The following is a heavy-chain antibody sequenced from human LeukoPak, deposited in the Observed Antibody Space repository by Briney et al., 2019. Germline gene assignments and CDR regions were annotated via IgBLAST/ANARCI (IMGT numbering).Heavy chain of an antibody. Sequence: GGSLRLSCAASRFSFSNSWMHWVRQTPGKGLEWVSSIRGDGGGTTYADSVKGRFTISRDNAENTLYLQMNSLRADDTAVYYCAAEHDGFDIWGQGTMVTVSS. CDR2: IRGDGGGT. CDR1: RFSFSNSW. J-gene: IGHJ3*02. CDR3: AAEHDGFDI. V-gene: IGHV3-74*01.